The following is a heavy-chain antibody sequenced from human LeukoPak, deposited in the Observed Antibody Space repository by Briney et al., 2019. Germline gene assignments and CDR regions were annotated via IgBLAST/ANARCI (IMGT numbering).Heavy chain of an antibody. Sequence: ASVKVSCKASGYTFTSYYMHWVRQAPGQGLEWMGIINPSGGSTSYAQKFQGRVTMTRDTSTSTAYMELRSLRSDDTAVYYCARDPADIVVVPAAIKSRFDPWGQGTLVTVSS. J-gene: IGHJ5*02. CDR1: GYTFTSYY. V-gene: IGHV1-46*01. CDR3: ARDPADIVVVPAAIKSRFDP. CDR2: INPSGGST. D-gene: IGHD2-2*01.